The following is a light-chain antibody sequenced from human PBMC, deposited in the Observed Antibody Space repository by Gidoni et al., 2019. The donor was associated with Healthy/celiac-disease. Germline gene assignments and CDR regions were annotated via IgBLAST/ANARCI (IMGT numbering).Light chain of an antibody. CDR1: SSTVGGYNY. Sequence: SALTQPASWLGSLGQSVTISCPGTSSTVGGYNYVSWYQRHPGKAPKLMIYDVSNRPSGVSNRFSGSKSGNTASLTISGLQAEDEADYYCSSYTSSSIVVFGGGTKLTVL. V-gene: IGLV2-14*01. CDR2: DVS. J-gene: IGLJ2*01. CDR3: SSYTSSSIVV.